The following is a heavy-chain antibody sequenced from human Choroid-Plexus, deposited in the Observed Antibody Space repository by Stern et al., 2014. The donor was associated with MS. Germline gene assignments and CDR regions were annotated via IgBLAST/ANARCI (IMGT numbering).Heavy chain of an antibody. CDR2: VSYDGSNK. D-gene: IGHD2/OR15-2a*01. Sequence: DQLVESGGGVVQPGRPLRLSCVASGFTFGNCAMHWVRQAPGKGLEWVAGVSYDGSNKYYADSVKGRFTISRDNSQNTLYMQMSSLRPEDTAVYYCAKDRQYLTYFFDHWGQGSLVTVSS. J-gene: IGHJ5*02. CDR3: AKDRQYLTYFFDH. V-gene: IGHV3-30*18. CDR1: GFTFGNCA.